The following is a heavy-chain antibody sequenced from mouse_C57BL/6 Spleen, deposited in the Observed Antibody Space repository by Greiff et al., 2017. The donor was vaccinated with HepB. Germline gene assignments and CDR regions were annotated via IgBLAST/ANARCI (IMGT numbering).Heavy chain of an antibody. CDR1: GYAFSSSW. CDR3: ARQLRLRPFAD. CDR2: IYPGDGDT. J-gene: IGHJ3*01. Sequence: VQLQQSGPELVKPGASVKISCKASGYAFSSSWMNWVKQRPGKGLEWIGRIYPGDGDTNYNGKFKGKATLTADKSSSTAYMQLSSLTSEDSAVYFCARQLRLRPFADWGQGTLVTVSA. V-gene: IGHV1-82*01. D-gene: IGHD3-2*02.